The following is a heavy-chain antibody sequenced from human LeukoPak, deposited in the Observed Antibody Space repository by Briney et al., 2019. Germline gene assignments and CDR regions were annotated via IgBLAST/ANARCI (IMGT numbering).Heavy chain of an antibody. J-gene: IGHJ5*02. CDR2: IRSKAYGATT. CDR3: TRDPYYYDSSGYEWSDP. V-gene: IGHV3-49*04. D-gene: IGHD3-22*01. CDR1: GFSLGDYA. Sequence: PWRSLSLSCATSGFSLGDYAMTWVRQPPGKGLEWVGFIRSKAYGATTEYAASVKCRLTISRDDSKSVAYLQMNSLKTEDTAVYYCTRDPYYYDSSGYEWSDPWGGGTLVTVSS.